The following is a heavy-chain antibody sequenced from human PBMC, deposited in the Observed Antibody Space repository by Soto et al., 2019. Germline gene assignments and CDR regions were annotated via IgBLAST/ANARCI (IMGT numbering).Heavy chain of an antibody. V-gene: IGHV3-30-3*01. D-gene: IGHD3-22*01. CDR2: ISYDGSNK. J-gene: IGHJ4*02. CDR1: GFTFSSYA. Sequence: QVQLVESGGGVVQPGRSLRLSCAASGFTFSSYAMHWVRQAPGKGLEWVAVISYDGSNKYYADSVKGRFTISRDNSKNTLYLQMNSLRAEDTAVYYCARGFRNYYDSSTYYWGQGTLVTVSS. CDR3: ARGFRNYYDSSTYY.